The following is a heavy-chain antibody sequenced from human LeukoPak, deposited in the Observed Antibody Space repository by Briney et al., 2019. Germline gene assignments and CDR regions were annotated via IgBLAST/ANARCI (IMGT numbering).Heavy chain of an antibody. D-gene: IGHD3-10*01. CDR1: GFDFSTQW. Sequence: GGSLRLSCAASGFDFSTQWMSWVRQAPGKGLEWVAIVNQGATQKYYVDSVKGRFTISRDNSKNTLYLQMNSLRDEDTAVYYCARDLRFGDLPAIWGQGTLVTVSS. CDR2: VNQGATQK. CDR3: ARDLRFGDLPAI. V-gene: IGHV3-7*01. J-gene: IGHJ4*02.